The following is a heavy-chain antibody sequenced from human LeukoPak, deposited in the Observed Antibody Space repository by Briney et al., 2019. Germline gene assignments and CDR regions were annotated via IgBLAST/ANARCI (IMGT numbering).Heavy chain of an antibody. D-gene: IGHD2-2*02. Sequence: ASVKVSCKASGYTFTSYYTHWVRQAPGQGLEWMGIINPSGGSTSYAQKFQGRVTMTRDTSTSTVYMELSSLRSEDTAVYYCARDLGYCSSTSCYTNYYGMDVWGQGTTVTVSS. V-gene: IGHV1-46*01. CDR2: INPSGGST. CDR1: GYTFTSYY. J-gene: IGHJ6*02. CDR3: ARDLGYCSSTSCYTNYYGMDV.